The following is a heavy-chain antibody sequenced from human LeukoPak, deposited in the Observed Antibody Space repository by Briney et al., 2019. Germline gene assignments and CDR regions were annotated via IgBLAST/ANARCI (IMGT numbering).Heavy chain of an antibody. J-gene: IGHJ4*02. D-gene: IGHD1-26*01. CDR3: ARGVGATTQFDY. Sequence: SETLSLTRTVSGGSISSFYWSWIRQPPGKGLEWIGSIYHSGNTNYNPSLKSRVTISVDTSKNQFSLKLTSVTAADTAVYYCARGVGATTQFDYWGQGTLVTVSS. V-gene: IGHV4-59*01. CDR2: IYHSGNT. CDR1: GGSISSFY.